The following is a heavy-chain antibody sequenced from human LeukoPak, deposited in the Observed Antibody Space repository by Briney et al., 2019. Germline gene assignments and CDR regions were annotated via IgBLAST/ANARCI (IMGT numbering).Heavy chain of an antibody. D-gene: IGHD2-2*01. Sequence: SVKVSCKASGGTFSSYAIGWVRQAPGQGLEWMGGIIPIFGTANYAQKFQGRVTITADGSTSTAYMELSSLRSEDTAVYYCARVVVVPAARPYYYYGMDVWGQGTTVTVSS. CDR3: ARVVVVPAARPYYYYGMDV. J-gene: IGHJ6*02. CDR2: IIPIFGTA. V-gene: IGHV1-69*13. CDR1: GGTFSSYA.